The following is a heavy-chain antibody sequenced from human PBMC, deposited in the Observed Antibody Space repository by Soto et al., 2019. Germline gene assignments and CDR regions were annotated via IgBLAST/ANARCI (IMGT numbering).Heavy chain of an antibody. CDR1: GFTFSSYW. J-gene: IGHJ4*02. V-gene: IGHV3-7*04. CDR3: ARGGSRGGGDY. D-gene: IGHD3-10*01. Sequence: ESGGGLVQPGGSLRLSCAASGFTFSSYWMSWVRQAPGKGLEWVANIKQDGSEKYYVDSVKGRFTISRDNAKNSLYLQMNGLGAGDTAVFYWARGGSRGGGDYWGQGTLVTVSS. CDR2: IKQDGSEK.